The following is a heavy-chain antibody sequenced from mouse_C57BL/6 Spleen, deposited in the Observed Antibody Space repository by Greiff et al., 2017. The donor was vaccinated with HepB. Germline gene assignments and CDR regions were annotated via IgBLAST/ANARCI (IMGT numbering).Heavy chain of an antibody. J-gene: IGHJ4*01. D-gene: IGHD3-1*01. Sequence: QVQLQQPGAELVKPGASVKMSCKASGYTFTSYWITWVKQRPGQGLEWIGDIYPGSGSTNYNEKFKSKATLTVDTSSSTAYMQLSSLTSEDSAVYYCARRDPTALAMDYWGQGTSVTFAS. CDR1: GYTFTSYW. V-gene: IGHV1-55*01. CDR3: ARRDPTALAMDY. CDR2: IYPGSGST.